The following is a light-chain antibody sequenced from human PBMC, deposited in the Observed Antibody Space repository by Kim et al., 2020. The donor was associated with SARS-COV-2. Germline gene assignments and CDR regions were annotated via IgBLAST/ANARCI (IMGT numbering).Light chain of an antibody. V-gene: IGKV1-5*03. CDR1: KNINSQ. J-gene: IGKJ1*01. Sequence: AYVGDGVTITCWESKNINSQLAWYQQKPGKEPKLLIYKASNLEGGVPSRFSGSGYGTEFTLTITSLQPDDFATYYCQQYGSYWTFGQGTKVDIK. CDR3: QQYGSYWT. CDR2: KAS.